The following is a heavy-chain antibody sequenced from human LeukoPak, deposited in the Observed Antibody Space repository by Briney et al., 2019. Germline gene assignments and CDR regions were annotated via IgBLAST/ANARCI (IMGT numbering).Heavy chain of an antibody. CDR1: GFTFDDYA. J-gene: IGHJ3*02. V-gene: IGHV3-9*01. CDR2: ISWNSGSI. CDR3: AKLQTYYYDSSGYPDAFDI. D-gene: IGHD3-22*01. Sequence: PGGSLRLSCAVSGFTFDDYAMHWVRQAPGKGLEWVSGISWNSGSIGYADSVKGRFTISRDNAKNSLYLQMNSLRAEDTALYYCAKLQTYYYDSSGYPDAFDIWGQGTMVTVSS.